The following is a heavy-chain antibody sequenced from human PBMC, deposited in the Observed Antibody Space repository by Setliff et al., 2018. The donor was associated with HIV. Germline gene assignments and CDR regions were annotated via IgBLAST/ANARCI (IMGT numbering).Heavy chain of an antibody. CDR3: ARGIPTLPVLLWFGESKNWVDP. CDR1: GGSFSGYY. D-gene: IGHD3-10*01. Sequence: SETLSLTCAVYGGSFSGYYWSWIRQPPGKGLEWIGEINHSGSTNYNPSLKSRVAISVDTSKNQFSLKLSSVTAADTAVYYCARGIPTLPVLLWFGESKNWVDPWGQGTRVTV. J-gene: IGHJ5*02. V-gene: IGHV4-34*01. CDR2: INHSGST.